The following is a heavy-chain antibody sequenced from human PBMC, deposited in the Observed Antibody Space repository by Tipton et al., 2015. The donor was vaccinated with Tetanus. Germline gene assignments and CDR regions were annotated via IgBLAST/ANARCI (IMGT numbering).Heavy chain of an antibody. D-gene: IGHD5-24*01. CDR3: ARGRDGYNYPFDY. Sequence: TLSLTCNVSGDSIRRSYWSWIRQPPGKGLEWIGHIFHSGSTNYNPSLKSRVTMSIDTSERQFSLKLTSVTSADTAVYYCARGRDGYNYPFDYWGQGTLVIVSS. CDR2: IFHSGST. J-gene: IGHJ4*02. CDR1: GDSIRRSY. V-gene: IGHV4-59*01.